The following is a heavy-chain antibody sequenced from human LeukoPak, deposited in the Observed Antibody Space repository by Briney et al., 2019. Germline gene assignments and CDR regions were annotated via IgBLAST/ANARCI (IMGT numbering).Heavy chain of an antibody. CDR1: GGSISSYY. Sequence: PSETLSLTRTVSGGSISSYYWSWIRQPPGKGLEWIGYIYYSGSTNYNPSLKSRVTISVDTSKNQFSLKLSSVTAADTAVYYCARDRGSGYYYKGWFDPWGQGTLVTVSS. D-gene: IGHD3-22*01. CDR3: ARDRGSGYYYKGWFDP. CDR2: IYYSGST. J-gene: IGHJ5*02. V-gene: IGHV4-59*01.